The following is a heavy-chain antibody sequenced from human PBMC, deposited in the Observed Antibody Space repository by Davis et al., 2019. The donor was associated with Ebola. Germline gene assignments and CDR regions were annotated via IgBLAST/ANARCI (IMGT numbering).Heavy chain of an antibody. Sequence: AASVKVSCKASGYTFTSYYMHWVRQAPGQGLEWMGIINPSGGSTSYAQKFQGRVTMTRDTSTSTVYMELSSLRSEDTAVYYCARERPAYNWNWGWFDPWGQGTLVTVSS. CDR1: GYTFTSYY. CDR3: ARERPAYNWNWGWFDP. J-gene: IGHJ5*02. V-gene: IGHV1-46*03. CDR2: INPSGGST. D-gene: IGHD1-7*01.